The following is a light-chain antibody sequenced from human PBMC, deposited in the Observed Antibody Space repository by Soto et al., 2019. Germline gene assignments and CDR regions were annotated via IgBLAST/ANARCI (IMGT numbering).Light chain of an antibody. CDR1: QSVSSDS. Sequence: EIVLTQSPGTLSLSPGERAILSCRASQSVSSDSLAWYRQKPGQAPRLLVYDASSRATGIPDRFSGSGSGTDFALTISRREPEELAVYYWQQYGSAPRTFGQGTKVEIK. V-gene: IGKV3-20*01. CDR2: DAS. CDR3: QQYGSAPRT. J-gene: IGKJ1*01.